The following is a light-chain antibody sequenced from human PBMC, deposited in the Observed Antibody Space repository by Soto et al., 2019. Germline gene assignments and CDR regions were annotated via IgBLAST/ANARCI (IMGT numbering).Light chain of an antibody. Sequence: EIVLTQSPGTLSLSPVERATLSCRASQSVSSSYLAWYQQKPGQAPRLLIYGESSRATGIPDRFSGSGSGTDFTLTISRLEPEDFAVYYCQQYGSSPAYTFGQGTKLEIK. J-gene: IGKJ2*01. CDR1: QSVSSSY. V-gene: IGKV3-20*01. CDR2: GES. CDR3: QQYGSSPAYT.